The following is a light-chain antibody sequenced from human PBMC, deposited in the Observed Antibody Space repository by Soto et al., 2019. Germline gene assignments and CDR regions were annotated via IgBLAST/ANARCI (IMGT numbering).Light chain of an antibody. J-gene: IGKJ4*01. CDR2: DAS. Sequence: EIVLTQSPATLSLSPGDRATLSCRASQSVSSYLAWYQQKPGQAPRLLIYDASNRATGIPARFSGSGSGTDFTLTITSLEPEYFAVYYCQQRSNWPSTFGGVTTVEIK. V-gene: IGKV3-11*01. CDR1: QSVSSY. CDR3: QQRSNWPST.